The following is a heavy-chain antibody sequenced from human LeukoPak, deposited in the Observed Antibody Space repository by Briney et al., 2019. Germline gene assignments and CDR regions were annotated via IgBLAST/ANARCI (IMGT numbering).Heavy chain of an antibody. CDR3: ARDRRVHYYDSSGYSSPFDY. V-gene: IGHV4-4*02. J-gene: IGHJ4*02. CDR2: IYHSGST. D-gene: IGHD3-22*01. Sequence: PSGTLSLTCAVSGGSISSSNWWSWVRQPPGKGLEWIGEIYHSGSTNYNPSLKSRVTISVDKSKNQFSLKLSSVTAADTAVYYCARDRRVHYYDSSGYSSPFDYWGQGTLVTVSS. CDR1: GGSISSSNW.